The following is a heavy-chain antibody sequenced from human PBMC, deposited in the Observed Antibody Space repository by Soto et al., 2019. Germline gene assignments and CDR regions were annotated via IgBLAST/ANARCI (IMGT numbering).Heavy chain of an antibody. V-gene: IGHV3-23*01. Sequence: EVQLLESGGGLVQPGGSLRLSCAASGFTFSSYAMSWVRQAPGKGLEWVSAISGSGGSTYYADSVKGRFTISRDNSKNPLYLQMNSLRAEDTAVYYCAKDLDYYDSSGYYNYWGQGTLVTVSS. CDR1: GFTFSSYA. CDR3: AKDLDYYDSSGYYNY. CDR2: ISGSGGST. D-gene: IGHD3-22*01. J-gene: IGHJ4*02.